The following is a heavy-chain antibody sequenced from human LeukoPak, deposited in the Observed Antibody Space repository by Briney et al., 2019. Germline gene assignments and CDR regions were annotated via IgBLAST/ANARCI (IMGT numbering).Heavy chain of an antibody. CDR1: GFXVSSNY. D-gene: IGHD3-10*01. CDR3: ARDQFGSGRLDY. CDR2: IYSGGST. J-gene: IGHJ4*02. V-gene: IGHV3-53*01. Sequence: PGGSLRLSCGVSGFXVSSNYMSWVRQAPGKGLEWVSVIYSGGSTYYADSVKGRFTISRDNSKNTLYLQMNSLRAEDTAVYYCARDQFGSGRLDYWGQGTLVTVSS.